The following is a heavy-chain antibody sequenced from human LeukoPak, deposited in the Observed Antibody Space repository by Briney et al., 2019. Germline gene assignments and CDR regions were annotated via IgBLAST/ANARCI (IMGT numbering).Heavy chain of an antibody. Sequence: PGGSLRFSCAASGFTFSRHAMTWVRQAPGKGLEWVSTISASGPYYADAVRGRFTISRDNSRNTLSLQMDSLRAEDTAVYYCAKDHESDGYPCLDHWGLGTLVTVSS. V-gene: IGHV3-23*01. CDR1: GFTFSRHA. D-gene: IGHD3-22*01. CDR3: AKDHESDGYPCLDH. CDR2: ISASGP. J-gene: IGHJ4*02.